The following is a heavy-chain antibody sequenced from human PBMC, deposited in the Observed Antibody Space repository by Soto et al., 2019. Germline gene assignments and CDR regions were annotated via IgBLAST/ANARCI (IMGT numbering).Heavy chain of an antibody. CDR3: ARDTGSSGFDY. CDR1: GFTFSDYY. J-gene: IGHJ4*02. Sequence: GGSLRLSCAASGFTFSDYYMSWIRQAPGKGLEWVSYISSSGSTIYYGDFVKGRFTISRDNDKNSLYLQMNSLRAEDTAVYYCARDTGSSGFDYWGQGTLVTVSS. D-gene: IGHD6-6*01. CDR2: ISSSGSTI. V-gene: IGHV3-11*01.